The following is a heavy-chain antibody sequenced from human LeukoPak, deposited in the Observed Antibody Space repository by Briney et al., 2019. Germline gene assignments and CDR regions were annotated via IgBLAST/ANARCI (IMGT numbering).Heavy chain of an antibody. Sequence: PGGSLRLSCAASGFTFSGYWMHWVRQAPGKGLEWVAVIWYDGSNKYYADSVKGRFTISRDNSKNTLYLQMNSLRAEDTAVYYCARDSKEFDYWGQGTLVTVSS. V-gene: IGHV3-33*08. CDR3: ARDSKEFDY. J-gene: IGHJ4*02. CDR1: GFTFSGYW. CDR2: IWYDGSNK.